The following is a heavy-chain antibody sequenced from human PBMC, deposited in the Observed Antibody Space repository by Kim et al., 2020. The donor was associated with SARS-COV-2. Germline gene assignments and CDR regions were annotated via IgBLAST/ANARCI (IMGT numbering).Heavy chain of an antibody. CDR3: AREAYASSAPHAFYY. Sequence: GGSLRLSCAGSGFTFSDYAMHWVRQAPGKGLEWVAVISHDGTNKYYADSVKGRFTISRDNSRNTLYMQMNSLRAEDTAVYYCAREAYASSAPHAFYYWG. V-gene: IGHV3-30-3*01. CDR1: GFTFSDYA. D-gene: IGHD3-22*01. CDR2: ISHDGTNK. J-gene: IGHJ4*01.